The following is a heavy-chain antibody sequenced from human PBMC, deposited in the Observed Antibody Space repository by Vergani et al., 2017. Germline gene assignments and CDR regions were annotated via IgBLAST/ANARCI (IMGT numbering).Heavy chain of an antibody. D-gene: IGHD3-10*01. CDR2: INPNSGGT. CDR3: ARDRITMVRGVRIYYYGMDV. Sequence: QVQLVQSGAEVKKPGASVKVSCKASGYTFTGYYMHWVRQAPGQGLEWMGWINPNSGGTNYAQKFQGRVTMTRDTSISTAYMALSRLRSDATAVYYCARDRITMVRGVRIYYYGMDVWGQGTTVTVSS. CDR1: GYTFTGYY. J-gene: IGHJ6*02. V-gene: IGHV1-2*02.